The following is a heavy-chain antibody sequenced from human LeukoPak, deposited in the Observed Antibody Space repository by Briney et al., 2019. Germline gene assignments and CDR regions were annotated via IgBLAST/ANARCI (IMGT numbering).Heavy chain of an antibody. CDR3: ARRGWGVIIRNYYFDY. Sequence: PSETLSLTCTVSGGSISSSSYYWGWIRQPPGKGLEWIGSIYYSGSTYYNPSLKSRVTISVDTSKNQFSLKLSSVTAADTAVYYCARRGWGVIIRNYYFDYWGQGTLVTVSS. V-gene: IGHV4-39*07. CDR2: IYYSGST. CDR1: GGSISSSSYY. J-gene: IGHJ4*02. D-gene: IGHD3-10*01.